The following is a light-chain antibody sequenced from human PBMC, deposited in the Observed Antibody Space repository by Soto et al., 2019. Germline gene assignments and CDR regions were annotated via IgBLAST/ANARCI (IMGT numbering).Light chain of an antibody. J-gene: IGKJ5*01. V-gene: IGKV1-9*01. CDR3: QQVKSYPPIT. Sequence: DIQLTQSPSFLSASVGDRVTITCRASQGISGYLVWYQQKPGKAPKLLIYAASTLQSGVPSRFSGSGSGTEFTLTISSLQPEDFATYYCQQVKSYPPITFGQGTRLELK. CDR1: QGISGY. CDR2: AAS.